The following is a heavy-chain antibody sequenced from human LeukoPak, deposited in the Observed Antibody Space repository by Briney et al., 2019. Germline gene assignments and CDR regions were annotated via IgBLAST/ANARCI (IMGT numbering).Heavy chain of an antibody. J-gene: IGHJ4*02. Sequence: GGSLRLSWAASGFTFSSYYMSWVRQAPGKGLEWVANIKQDGSEKYYVDSVKGRFTISRDNAKNSLYLQMNSLRAEDTAVYYCARVHILWFGELERYFDYWGQGTLVTVSS. V-gene: IGHV3-7*04. CDR1: GFTFSSYY. CDR3: ARVHILWFGELERYFDY. D-gene: IGHD3-10*01. CDR2: IKQDGSEK.